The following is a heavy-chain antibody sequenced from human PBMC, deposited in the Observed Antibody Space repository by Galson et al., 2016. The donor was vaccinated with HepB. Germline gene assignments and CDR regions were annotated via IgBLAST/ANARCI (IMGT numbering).Heavy chain of an antibody. CDR1: GFSLPTRGMR. J-gene: IGHJ6*02. CDR3: ARDRRQLVGNYYYYGLDV. CDR2: IDWDDDK. V-gene: IGHV2-70*01. D-gene: IGHD6-6*01. Sequence: VTPTQTLTLPCTFSGFSLPTRGMRVSWIRQSPRKALEWLALIDWDDDKYYSSSLKTRLTISQDTSKNQVVLTMTNMDPVDTATYYCARDRRQLVGNYYYYGLDVWGQGTTVTVSS.